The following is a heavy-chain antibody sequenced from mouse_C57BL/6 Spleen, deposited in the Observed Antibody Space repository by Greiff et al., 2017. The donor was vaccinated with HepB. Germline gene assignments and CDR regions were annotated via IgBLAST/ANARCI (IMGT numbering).Heavy chain of an antibody. CDR3: ARGPITTVVAKGYFDV. V-gene: IGHV5-4*03. J-gene: IGHJ1*03. Sequence: EVKLVESGGGLVKPGGSLKLSCAASGFTFSSYAMSWVRQTPEKRLEWVATISDGGSYTYYPDNAKGRFTISRDNAKNNLYLQMSHLKSEDTAMYYCARGPITTVVAKGYFDVWGTGTTVTVSS. CDR2: ISDGGSYT. CDR1: GFTFSSYA. D-gene: IGHD1-1*01.